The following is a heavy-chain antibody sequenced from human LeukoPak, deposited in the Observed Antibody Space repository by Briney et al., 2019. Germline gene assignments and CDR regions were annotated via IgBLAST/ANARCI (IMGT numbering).Heavy chain of an antibody. Sequence: GGSLRLSCAASGFTFSMYWMSWVRQAPGKGLEWVSNINLDGGVKYYVDSVKGRFTISRDNAKNSLYLQMNSMRVEDTAVYYYARFGDSSGWIPFDYWGQGTLVSVSS. CDR2: INLDGGVK. J-gene: IGHJ4*02. CDR3: ARFGDSSGWIPFDY. D-gene: IGHD6-19*01. V-gene: IGHV3-7*05. CDR1: GFTFSMYW.